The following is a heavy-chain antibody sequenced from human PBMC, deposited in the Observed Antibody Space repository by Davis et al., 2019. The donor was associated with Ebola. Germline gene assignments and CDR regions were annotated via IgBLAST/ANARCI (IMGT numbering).Heavy chain of an antibody. CDR1: GFTFSSYW. Sequence: GESLKISCAASGFTFSSYWMHWVRQAPGKGPVWVSRINSDGSSTSYADSVKGRFTISRDNAKNTLYLQMNSLRAEDTAVYYCARDYDFWSGYFDYWGQGTLVTVSS. CDR3: ARDYDFWSGYFDY. CDR2: INSDGSST. V-gene: IGHV3-74*01. D-gene: IGHD3-3*01. J-gene: IGHJ4*02.